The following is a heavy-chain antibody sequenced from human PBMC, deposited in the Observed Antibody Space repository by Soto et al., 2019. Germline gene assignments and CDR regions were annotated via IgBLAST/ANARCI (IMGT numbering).Heavy chain of an antibody. J-gene: IGHJ1*01. CDR3: ARGVAPDV. V-gene: IGHV4-4*02. D-gene: IGHD2-15*01. CDR2: IYHRGTA. CDR1: GASISSSNW. Sequence: SETLSLSCAVSGASISSSNWWTWIRQSPGKGLEWIGEIYHRGTANYNPYLKSRVTISVDMSKNQFSLNLTSVTAADTAVYYCARGVAPDVRGQRTLVTVSS.